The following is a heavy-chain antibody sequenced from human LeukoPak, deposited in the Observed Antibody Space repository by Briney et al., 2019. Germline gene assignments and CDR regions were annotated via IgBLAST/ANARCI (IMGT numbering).Heavy chain of an antibody. CDR1: GYTFTSYS. Sequence: ASVKVSCKASGYTFTSYSMNWVRQAPGQGVEYMGWINANTGNPTYAQGFTGRFVFSLDTSVSTAYLQISSLKAEDTAVYYCARDFPARDWFFDLWGRGTLVTVSS. CDR2: INANTGNP. CDR3: ARDFPARDWFFDL. J-gene: IGHJ2*01. V-gene: IGHV7-4-1*02.